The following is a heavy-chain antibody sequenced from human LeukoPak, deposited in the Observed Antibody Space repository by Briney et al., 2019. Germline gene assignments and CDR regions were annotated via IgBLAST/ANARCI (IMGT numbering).Heavy chain of an antibody. CDR3: AKDGVAARRNYYYYYGMDV. Sequence: GRSLRLSCAASGFTLSSYGMHWVRQAPGKGLEWVAVISYDGSNKYYADSVKGRFTISRDNSKNTLYLQMNSLRAEDTAVYYCAKDGVAARRNYYYYYGMDVWGQGTTVTVSS. J-gene: IGHJ6*02. D-gene: IGHD6-6*01. CDR2: ISYDGSNK. CDR1: GFTLSSYG. V-gene: IGHV3-30*18.